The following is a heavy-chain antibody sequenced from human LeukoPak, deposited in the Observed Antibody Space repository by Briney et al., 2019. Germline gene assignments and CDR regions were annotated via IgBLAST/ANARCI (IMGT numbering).Heavy chain of an antibody. J-gene: IGHJ4*02. CDR1: GGSISSYY. V-gene: IGHV4-59*01. Sequence: SETLSLTCTVSGGSISSYYWSWIRQPPGKGLEWIGYIYSSGNTNYNPSLKSRVTISVDTSKNQFSLKLSSVTAADTAVYYCARDDGRLGYCSGGSCLGIWGQGTLVTVSS. D-gene: IGHD2-15*01. CDR2: IYSSGNT. CDR3: ARDDGRLGYCSGGSCLGI.